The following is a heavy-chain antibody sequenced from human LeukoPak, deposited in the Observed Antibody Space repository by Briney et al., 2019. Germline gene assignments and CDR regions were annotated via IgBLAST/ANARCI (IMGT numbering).Heavy chain of an antibody. Sequence: SETLSLTCAVYGGSFSGYYWSWIRQPPGKGLEWIGEINHSGSTNYNPSPKSRVTISVDTSKNQFSLKLSSVTAADTAVYYCARGPPPPYDFWSGYHSYYFDYWGQGTLVTVSS. CDR2: INHSGST. V-gene: IGHV4-34*01. CDR3: ARGPPPPYDFWSGYHSYYFDY. CDR1: GGSFSGYY. J-gene: IGHJ4*02. D-gene: IGHD3-3*01.